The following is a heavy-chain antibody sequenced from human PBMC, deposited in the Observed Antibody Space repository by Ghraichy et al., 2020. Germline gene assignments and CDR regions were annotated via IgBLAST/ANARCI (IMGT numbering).Heavy chain of an antibody. CDR3: TSGGYKIDYFDF. CDR1: NDSISSNSFS. D-gene: IGHD2-8*02. V-gene: IGHV4-39*01. J-gene: IGHJ4*02. CDR2: IYYSGST. Sequence: SLTCTVSNDSISSNSFSWGWIRQPPGKGLEWIGNIYYSGSTYYNPSLESRVTISIDTSKNQFSVQLRSVTAADTAVYYCTSGGYKIDYFDFWGRGTLVTVSS.